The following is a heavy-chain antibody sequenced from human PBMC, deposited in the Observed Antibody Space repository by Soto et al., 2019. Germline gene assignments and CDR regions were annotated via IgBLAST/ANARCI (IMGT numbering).Heavy chain of an antibody. CDR3: ARDDSTGYSGSDYLPHYYDMDV. V-gene: IGHV3-73*01. D-gene: IGHD5-12*01. Sequence: SWGSLRLSCAASGFTFSGSAMHWVRQASGKGLEWVGRIRSKANSYATAYAASGKGRFTISRDDSKNTAYLQINSLRAEDTAVYYCARDDSTGYSGSDYLPHYYDMDVWGQGTTVTVSS. CDR1: GFTFSGSA. CDR2: IRSKANSYAT. J-gene: IGHJ6*02.